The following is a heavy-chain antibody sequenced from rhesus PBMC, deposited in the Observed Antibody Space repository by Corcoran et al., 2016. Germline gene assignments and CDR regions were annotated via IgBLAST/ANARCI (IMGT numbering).Heavy chain of an antibody. CDR3: ARVAWYYSGSYYYGAVDF. V-gene: IGHV4-173*01. J-gene: IGHJ3*01. D-gene: IGHD3-16*01. Sequence: QLQLQESGPGLVKPSETLSLTCAVSGGSISSNYWSWIRQPPGKGLEWIGRISGSGGSTHYNPSLKSRVTISTDTSKNQFALKLSSVTAADTAVYYCARVAWYYSGSYYYGAVDFWGQGLRVTVSS. CDR2: ISGSGGST. CDR1: GGSISSNY.